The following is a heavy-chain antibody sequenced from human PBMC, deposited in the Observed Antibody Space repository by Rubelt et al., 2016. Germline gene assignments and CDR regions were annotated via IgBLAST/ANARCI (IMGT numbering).Heavy chain of an antibody. Sequence: QVQLVQSGAEVKKPGASVKVSCKASGYTFTTYGINWVRQAPGQGLEWMGWISAYNGNTNHAQKLQGRGPMTTDTSTSTAYRELRSLRSDDTALYYCAREAYSGRYPLIDYWGQGTLVTVSS. V-gene: IGHV1-18*01. D-gene: IGHD1-26*01. CDR1: GYTFTTYG. CDR3: AREAYSGRYPLIDY. J-gene: IGHJ4*02. CDR2: ISAYNGNT.